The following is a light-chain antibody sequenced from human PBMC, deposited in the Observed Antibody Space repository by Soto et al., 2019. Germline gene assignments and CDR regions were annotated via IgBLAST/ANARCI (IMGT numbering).Light chain of an antibody. CDR1: HDIRKY. CDR2: DAS. CDR3: QQYENFPIT. Sequence: DIQMTQSPSSLSASVGDRVTITCQASHDIRKYLNWYQQKPGKAPRLLIYDASTMETGVPSRFTGSGSGTDFIFTISSLQPEDFATYYCQQYENFPITFGQGTRLEIK. J-gene: IGKJ5*01. V-gene: IGKV1-33*01.